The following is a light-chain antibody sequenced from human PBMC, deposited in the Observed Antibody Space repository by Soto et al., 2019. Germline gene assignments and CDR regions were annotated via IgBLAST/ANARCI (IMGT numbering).Light chain of an antibody. V-gene: IGLV2-14*01. J-gene: IGLJ3*02. Sequence: QSVLTQPASVSGSPGQSITISCTGTSSDVGGYNYLPWYQQHPGKAPKVMIYEVSNRPSRVSNRFSGSKSGNTASLTISGLQAEYEAEYFCSSYTASGTPVFGGGTKLTVL. CDR1: SSDVGGYNY. CDR2: EVS. CDR3: SSYTASGTPV.